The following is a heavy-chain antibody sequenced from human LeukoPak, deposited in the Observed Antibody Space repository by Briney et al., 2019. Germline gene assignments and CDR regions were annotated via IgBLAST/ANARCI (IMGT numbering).Heavy chain of an antibody. CDR2: IASDGGMK. J-gene: IGHJ3*02. CDR3: ALLATTSAFDI. CDR1: GFTFSSYG. Sequence: GGSLRLSCAASGFTFSSYGMHWVRQAPGKGLEWVAVIASDGGMKYYADSMKGRFTISRDNSKNTLYLQMNSLRVEDSAFYYCALLATTSAFDIWGQGTMVTVSS. V-gene: IGHV3-30*03. D-gene: IGHD3-3*02.